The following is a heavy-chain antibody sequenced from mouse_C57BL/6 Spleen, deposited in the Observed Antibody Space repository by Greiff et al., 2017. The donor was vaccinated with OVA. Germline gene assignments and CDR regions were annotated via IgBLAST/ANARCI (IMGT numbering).Heavy chain of an antibody. Sequence: VKLQESGAELVKPGASVKISCKASGYAFSSYWMNWVKQRPGKGLEWIGQIYPGDGDTNYNGKFKGKATLTADKSSSTAYMQLSSLTSEDSAVYFCARDGSSYRYYAMDYWGQGTSVTVSS. CDR1: GYAFSSYW. J-gene: IGHJ4*01. V-gene: IGHV1-80*01. D-gene: IGHD1-1*01. CDR2: IYPGDGDT. CDR3: ARDGSSYRYYAMDY.